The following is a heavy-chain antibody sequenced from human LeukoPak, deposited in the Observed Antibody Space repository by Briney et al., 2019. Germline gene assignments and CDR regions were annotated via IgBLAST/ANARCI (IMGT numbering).Heavy chain of an antibody. D-gene: IGHD2-2*01. CDR3: ARQGASNYFDY. J-gene: IGHJ4*02. Sequence: SETLSLTCTVSGDSISSRTYYWAWIRRPPGKGLEWIGSIYYSGITYYNPSLKSRVTISVDTSKNQFSLRLSSVTAADTAVYYCARQGASNYFDYWGQGALVTASS. V-gene: IGHV4-39*01. CDR1: GDSISSRTYY. CDR2: IYYSGIT.